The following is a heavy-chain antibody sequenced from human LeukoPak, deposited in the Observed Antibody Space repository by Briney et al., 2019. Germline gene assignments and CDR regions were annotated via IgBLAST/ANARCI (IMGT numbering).Heavy chain of an antibody. CDR2: IKQDGSEK. CDR1: GFTFSSYW. Sequence: GGSLRLSCAASGFTFSSYWMSWVRQASGKGLEWVANIKQDGSEKYYVDSVKGRFTISRDNAKNSLYLQMNSLRAEDTAVYYCARDHCSSTSCHNDYWGQGTLVTVSS. D-gene: IGHD2-2*01. CDR3: ARDHCSSTSCHNDY. V-gene: IGHV3-7*01. J-gene: IGHJ4*02.